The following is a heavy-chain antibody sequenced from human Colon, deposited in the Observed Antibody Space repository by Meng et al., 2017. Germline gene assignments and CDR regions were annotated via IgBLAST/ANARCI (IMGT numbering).Heavy chain of an antibody. V-gene: IGHV4-4*02. CDR2: IYHSGST. D-gene: IGHD3-10*01. CDR3: ARVIYASGNMAHLDY. CDR1: GDSIRSSNW. J-gene: IGHJ4*02. Sequence: RVQGPGPRLVKPSGTPSVTWEVAGDSIRSSNWWSWVRQSPGRGLEWIGEIYHSGSTNYNPSLKNRVTMTVANSKNKFSLTLYSVTAADTAVYYCARVIYASGNMAHLDYWGQGNLVTVSS.